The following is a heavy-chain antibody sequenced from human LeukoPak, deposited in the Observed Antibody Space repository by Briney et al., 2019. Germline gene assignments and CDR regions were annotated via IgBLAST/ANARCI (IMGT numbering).Heavy chain of an antibody. V-gene: IGHV4-61*02. Sequence: SETLSLTCSVSGGSISSTDYYWSWVRQPAGKGLEWIGRIYISGTIDYNPSLKSPVTISLDTSKNQFSLKLNSVTAADTAVYYCTRTSITMMGYYFDYWGQGTLVTVSP. D-gene: IGHD3-22*01. CDR2: IYISGTI. J-gene: IGHJ4*02. CDR1: GGSISSTDYY. CDR3: TRTSITMMGYYFDY.